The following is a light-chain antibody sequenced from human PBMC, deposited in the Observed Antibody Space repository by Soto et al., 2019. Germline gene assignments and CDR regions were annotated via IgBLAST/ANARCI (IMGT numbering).Light chain of an antibody. Sequence: DIQMTQSPSTLSASIRDRVTLTCRASQNVRKWLAWYQQKPGKTPKLLIYETSTLESGVPSRVSGSGFGTEFTLTISSLQPDDFATYYCQQYYTYPWTFGQGTKVEI. CDR2: ETS. J-gene: IGKJ1*01. CDR3: QQYYTYPWT. V-gene: IGKV1-5*03. CDR1: QNVRKW.